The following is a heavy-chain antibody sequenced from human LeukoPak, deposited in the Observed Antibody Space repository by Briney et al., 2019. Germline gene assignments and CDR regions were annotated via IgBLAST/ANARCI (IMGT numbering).Heavy chain of an antibody. J-gene: IGHJ5*02. D-gene: IGHD4-17*01. CDR2: ISHSGSA. CDR1: GGSFSDYF. CDR3: ARGNYGDSKLTSWFDP. V-gene: IGHV4-34*01. Sequence: PSETLSLTCAVYGGSFSDYFWSWIRQPPDKGLEWIGEISHSGSANYNPSLKSRVTISVDTSKNQFSLKLSSVTAADTAVYYCARGNYGDSKLTSWFDPWGQGTLVTVSS.